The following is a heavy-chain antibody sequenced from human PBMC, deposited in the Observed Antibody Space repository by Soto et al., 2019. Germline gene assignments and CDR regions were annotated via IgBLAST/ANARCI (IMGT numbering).Heavy chain of an antibody. CDR1: GFSFSSFA. D-gene: IGHD2-15*01. J-gene: IGHJ4*02. Sequence: GGSLRLSCAASGFSFSSFAMHWVRQAPGRGLEWLAVMSYDGSNKYYADSVKGRFTISRDNSKNTLYLQMNSLRAEDTAVYYCARFKGCSGGSCYPYFDYWGQGTLVTVSS. CDR3: ARFKGCSGGSCYPYFDY. V-gene: IGHV3-30-3*01. CDR2: MSYDGSNK.